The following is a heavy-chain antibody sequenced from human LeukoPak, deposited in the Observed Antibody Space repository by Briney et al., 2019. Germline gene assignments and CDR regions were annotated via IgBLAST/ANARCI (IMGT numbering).Heavy chain of an antibody. J-gene: IGHJ4*02. CDR2: IYYSGST. CDR1: GGSISSGDYY. D-gene: IGHD3-3*01. CDR3: ARGGPSFGVAIGGTFDY. Sequence: SETLSLTCTVSGGSISSGDYYWSWIRQPPGKGLEWIGYIYYSGSTYYNPSLKSRVTISVDTSKNQFSLKLSSVTAADTAVYYCARGGPSFGVAIGGTFDYWGQGTLVTVSS. V-gene: IGHV4-30-4*08.